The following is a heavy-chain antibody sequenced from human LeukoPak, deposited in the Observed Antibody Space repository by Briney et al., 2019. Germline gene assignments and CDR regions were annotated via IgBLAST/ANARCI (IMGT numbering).Heavy chain of an antibody. D-gene: IGHD3-16*02. Sequence: GSLRLSCAASGFTFSSYAMTWVRQAPGKGLEWVSAISGSGGSTYYADSVKGRFTISRDNSKNTLYLQMNSLRAEDTAVYYCAKEAPLHYGYVWGSYPRDHYFDYWGQGTLVTVSS. CDR2: ISGSGGST. V-gene: IGHV3-23*01. J-gene: IGHJ4*02. CDR3: AKEAPLHYGYVWGSYPRDHYFDY. CDR1: GFTFSSYA.